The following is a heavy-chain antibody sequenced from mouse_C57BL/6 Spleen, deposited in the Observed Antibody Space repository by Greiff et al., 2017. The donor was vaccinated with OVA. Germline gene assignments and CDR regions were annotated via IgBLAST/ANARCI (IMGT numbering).Heavy chain of an antibody. D-gene: IGHD1-1*01. CDR1: GFTFSDYG. CDR2: LSSGSSTI. V-gene: IGHV5-17*01. CDR3: ARNVVADY. J-gene: IGHJ2*01. Sequence: EVHLVESGGGLVKPGGSLKLSCAASGFTFSDYGMHWVRQAPEKGLEWVAYLSSGSSTIYYAATVQGRFTISRYKAKNTLLPQMTSLRSEDTAMYYGARNVVADYWGQGTTLTVSS.